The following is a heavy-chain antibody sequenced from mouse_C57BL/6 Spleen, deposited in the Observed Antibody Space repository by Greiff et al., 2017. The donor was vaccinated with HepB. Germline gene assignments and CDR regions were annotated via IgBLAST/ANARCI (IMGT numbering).Heavy chain of an antibody. Sequence: EVQLQQSGPELVKPGASVKISCKASGYTFTDYYMNWVKQSHGKSLEWIGDINPNNGGTSYNQKFKGKATLTVDKSSSTAYMELRSLTSEDSAVYYCADRDNSNYEGWFAYWGQGTLVTVSA. CDR1: GYTFTDYY. V-gene: IGHV1-26*01. D-gene: IGHD2-5*01. CDR3: ADRDNSNYEGWFAY. CDR2: INPNNGGT. J-gene: IGHJ3*01.